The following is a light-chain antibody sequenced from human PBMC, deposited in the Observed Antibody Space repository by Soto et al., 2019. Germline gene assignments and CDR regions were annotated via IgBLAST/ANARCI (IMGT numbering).Light chain of an antibody. CDR3: SSWAMRSTPDF. V-gene: IGLV2-14*03. J-gene: IGLJ1*01. CDR1: NSDVGGHDY. Sequence: QSVLTQPASVSGSPGQSITISCTGTNSDVGGHDYVSWYRQHPGKAPQLIIFNVRNRPSGVSDRFSGSKSGNTASLTISGLQVEDEADYYCSSWAMRSTPDFLGTG. CDR2: NVR.